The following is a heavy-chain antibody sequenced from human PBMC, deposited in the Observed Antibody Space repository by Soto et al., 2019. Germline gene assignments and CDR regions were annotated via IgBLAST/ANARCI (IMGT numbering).Heavy chain of an antibody. Sequence: QVQLVQSGAEEKKPGASVKVSCKASGYTFTSYAMHWVRQAPGQRLEWMGWINAGNGNTKYSQKFQGRVTITTDTSASTAYMEPSSLRSEDTAVYYCARHGSGWYYWGQGTLVTVSS. D-gene: IGHD6-19*01. CDR3: ARHGSGWYY. V-gene: IGHV1-3*05. CDR1: GYTFTSYA. CDR2: INAGNGNT. J-gene: IGHJ4*02.